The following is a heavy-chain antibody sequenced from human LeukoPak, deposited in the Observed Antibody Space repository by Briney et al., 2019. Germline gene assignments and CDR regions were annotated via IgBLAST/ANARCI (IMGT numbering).Heavy chain of an antibody. V-gene: IGHV1-2*02. J-gene: IGHJ4*02. CDR2: INPNSGDT. Sequence: ASVKVSCKASGYTFTDYYMHWVRQAPGQGLEWMGWINPNSGDTNYARNFQGRVTMTRDTSISTAYMELGRPRSDDTAIYYCARDLGIPIGGHSNSRFDYWGQGTLVTVSS. CDR1: GYTFTDYY. CDR3: ARDLGIPIGGHSNSRFDY. D-gene: IGHD3-16*02.